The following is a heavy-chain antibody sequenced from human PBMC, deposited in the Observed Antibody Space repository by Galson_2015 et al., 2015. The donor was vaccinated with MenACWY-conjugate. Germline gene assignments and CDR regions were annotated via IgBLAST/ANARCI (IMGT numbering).Heavy chain of an antibody. J-gene: IGHJ3*02. CDR3: ASSSGWYLDGFDI. V-gene: IGHV3-73*01. CDR2: IRSKASSYVT. Sequence: SLRLSCATSGFIFSGSDIHWVRQTSGKGLEWVGHIRSKASSYVTAYAASVKGRLTISGDDSKNTAYLQMNTLRTVDTAVYYCASSSGWYLDGFDIWGQGTTVTVSS. CDR1: GFIFSGSD. D-gene: IGHD6-19*01.